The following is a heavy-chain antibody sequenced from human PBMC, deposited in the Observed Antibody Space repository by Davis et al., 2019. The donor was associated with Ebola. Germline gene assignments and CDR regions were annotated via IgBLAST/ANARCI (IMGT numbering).Heavy chain of an antibody. CDR1: GGTFSSYA. D-gene: IGHD5-18*01. CDR3: AREDRGYSYGYLGYYYYYGMDV. Sequence: SCKASGGTFSSYAMHWVRQAPGKGLEWVAVISYDGSNKYYADSVKGRFTISRDNSKNTLYLQMNSLRAEDTAVYYCAREDRGYSYGYLGYYYYYGMDVWGQGTTVTVSS. V-gene: IGHV3-30-3*01. J-gene: IGHJ6*02. CDR2: ISYDGSNK.